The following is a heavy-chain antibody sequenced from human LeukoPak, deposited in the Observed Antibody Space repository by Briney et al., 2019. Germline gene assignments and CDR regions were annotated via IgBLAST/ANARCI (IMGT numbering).Heavy chain of an antibody. Sequence: ASVKVSCKASGYMFTSYGLSWVRQAPGQGLEWMGWISAYNGNTRYAQKFQGRVTMTTDTSTRTAYMEMRSLRSDDTAVYYCARVSPTYSGYDRRAVNWFDPWGQGSLVTVSS. J-gene: IGHJ5*02. V-gene: IGHV1-18*01. CDR1: GYMFTSYG. CDR3: ARVSPTYSGYDRRAVNWFDP. CDR2: ISAYNGNT. D-gene: IGHD5-12*01.